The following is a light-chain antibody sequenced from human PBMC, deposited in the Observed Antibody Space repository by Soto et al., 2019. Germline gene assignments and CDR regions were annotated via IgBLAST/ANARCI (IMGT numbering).Light chain of an antibody. CDR2: SAS. J-gene: IGKJ4*01. CDR3: QQTFTNLLS. CDR1: ESISDY. Sequence: IPLTQSPSSLSASVGDRVTIACRASESISDYLNWYQHKPGEAPKVLVYSASTLRGGVPSRFSGTGSGTEFTLTIGSLQPEDVATYYCQQTFTNLLSFGGGTKVEIK. V-gene: IGKV1-39*01.